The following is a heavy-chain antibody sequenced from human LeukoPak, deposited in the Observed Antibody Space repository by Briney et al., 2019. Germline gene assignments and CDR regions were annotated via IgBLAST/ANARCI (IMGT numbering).Heavy chain of an antibody. V-gene: IGHV3-7*01. CDR1: GFPFSSYW. CDR2: IKQDGSKK. D-gene: IGHD2-21*02. CDR3: TSWGDTTAEYFQR. J-gene: IGHJ1*01. Sequence: GGSLRLSCVASGFPFSSYWMTWVRQAPGKGLEWVANIKQDGSKKSYADSVKGRFTISRDNAQNSMYLQMNSLRVEDTAVYYCTSWGDTTAEYFQRWGQGTLVTVSS.